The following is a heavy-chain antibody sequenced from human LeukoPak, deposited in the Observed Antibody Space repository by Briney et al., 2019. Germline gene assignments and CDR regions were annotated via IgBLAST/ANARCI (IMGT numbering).Heavy chain of an antibody. D-gene: IGHD2-8*01. CDR3: VRTNAGGF. Sequence: SETLSLTCTVSGVSMNMYHWTWIRQPPGTGLEWIGSFYNFGTTNYSPSLKSRVTISVDTPKNQFSLRLTSVNAADTAVYYCVRTNAGGFWGQGILVTVSS. J-gene: IGHJ4*02. V-gene: IGHV4-59*01. CDR1: GVSMNMYH. CDR2: FYNFGTT.